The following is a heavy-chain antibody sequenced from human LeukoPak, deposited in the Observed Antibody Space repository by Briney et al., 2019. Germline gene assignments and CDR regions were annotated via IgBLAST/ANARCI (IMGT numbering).Heavy chain of an antibody. CDR3: ARERWGRIAVAGPSGNAFDI. V-gene: IGHV1-2*02. D-gene: IGHD6-19*01. J-gene: IGHJ3*02. CDR2: INPNSGGT. Sequence: GASVKVSCKASGYTFTGYYMHWVRQAPGQGLEWMGWINPNSGGTNYAQKFQGRVTMTRDTSISTAYMELSRLRSDDTAVYYCARERWGRIAVAGPSGNAFDIWGQGTMVTVSS. CDR1: GYTFTGYY.